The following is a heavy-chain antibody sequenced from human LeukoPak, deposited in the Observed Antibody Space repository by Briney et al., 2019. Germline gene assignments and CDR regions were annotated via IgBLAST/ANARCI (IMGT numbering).Heavy chain of an antibody. CDR2: INHSGST. CDR1: GGSFSGYY. J-gene: IGHJ5*02. Sequence: SETLSLTCAVYGGSFSGYYWSWIRQPPGKGLEWIGEINHSGSTNYNPSLKSRVTISVDTSKNQLSLKLSSVTAADTAVYYCARGQAQYCSGGSCYSATRTYNWFDPWGQGTLVTVSS. CDR3: ARGQAQYCSGGSCYSATRTYNWFDP. D-gene: IGHD2-15*01. V-gene: IGHV4-34*01.